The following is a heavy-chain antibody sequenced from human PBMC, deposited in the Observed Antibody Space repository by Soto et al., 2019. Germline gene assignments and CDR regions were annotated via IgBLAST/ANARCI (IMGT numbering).Heavy chain of an antibody. V-gene: IGHV1-2*02. D-gene: IGHD6-6*01. CDR3: AKDLTRQLAYWLDP. CDR2: INAHSGGT. CDR1: GFSFTGYY. J-gene: IGHJ5*02. Sequence: ASVKVSCKASGFSFTGYYIHWLRQAPGQGLEWMGWINAHSGGTEYAQKFQGRVTLTRDTSISTAYMTLSSLRSGDTAIYYCAKDLTRQLAYWLDPWGQGTQVTVSS.